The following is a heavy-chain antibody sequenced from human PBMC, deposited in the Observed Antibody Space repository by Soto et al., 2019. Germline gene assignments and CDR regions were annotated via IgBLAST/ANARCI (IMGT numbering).Heavy chain of an antibody. Sequence: QVQLQESGPGLVKASQTLSLTCNVSGGSISSGGHYWTWIRQHPGKGLEWIGNIHHSGSTFYNPSLKSLVSISVDTSKNQFSLKLSSVTAADTAVYFCVRGVLSWGQGTLVTVSS. CDR1: GGSISSGGHY. V-gene: IGHV4-31*01. CDR2: IHHSGST. J-gene: IGHJ1*01. D-gene: IGHD3-10*01. CDR3: VRGVLS.